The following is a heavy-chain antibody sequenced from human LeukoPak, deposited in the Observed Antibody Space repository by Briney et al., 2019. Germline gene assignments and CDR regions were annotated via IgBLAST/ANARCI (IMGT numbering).Heavy chain of an antibody. J-gene: IGHJ4*02. Sequence: GGSLRLSCAASGFPFSTYAMNWVRQAPGEGREWVSVITGSGGFTQYADSVKGRFTISRDISKNTVYLQMNSLRVEDTALYYCVRSLDYWGQGTLVTVSS. CDR3: VRSLDY. CDR1: GFPFSTYA. V-gene: IGHV3-23*01. CDR2: ITGSGGFT.